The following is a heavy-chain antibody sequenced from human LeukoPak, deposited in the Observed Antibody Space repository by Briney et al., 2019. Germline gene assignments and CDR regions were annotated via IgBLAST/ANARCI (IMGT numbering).Heavy chain of an antibody. CDR1: GGSFSGYY. Sequence: SETLSLTCAVYGGSFSGYYWSWIRQPPGKGLEWIGEINHSGSTNYNPSLKSRVTISVDTSKNQFSLKLSSVTAADTAVYYCARHSPEGLLDYYGMDVWGQGTTVTVSS. CDR2: INHSGST. J-gene: IGHJ6*02. V-gene: IGHV4-34*01. CDR3: ARHSPEGLLDYYGMDV. D-gene: IGHD2-8*02.